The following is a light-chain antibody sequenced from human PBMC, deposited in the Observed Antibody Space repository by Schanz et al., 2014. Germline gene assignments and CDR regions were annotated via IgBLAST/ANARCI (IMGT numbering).Light chain of an antibody. V-gene: IGKV3-20*01. CDR3: QQYGSSPPT. Sequence: EIVLTQSPGTLSFSPGERAALSCRASQTVTSNYLAWYQPQPGQAPRLLIYGAFTKATAIPDTFSGSGSGTDFTLTISRLETEDFTVYYYQQYGSSPPTFGQGTKVEIK. CDR1: QTVTSNY. CDR2: GAF. J-gene: IGKJ1*01.